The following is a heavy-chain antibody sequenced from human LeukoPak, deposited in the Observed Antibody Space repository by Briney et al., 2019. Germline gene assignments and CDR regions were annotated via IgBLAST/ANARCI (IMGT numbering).Heavy chain of an antibody. CDR3: ARDLVGTY. V-gene: IGHV4-59*01. J-gene: IGHJ4*02. Sequence: RSETLSLTCTVSGGSMSTYFWSWIRQPPGKGLEWIGYIYDSVRTNYNPSLKSRVTISVDTSKNQFSLKLSSVTAADTAVYYCARDLVGTYWGQGTLVTVSS. CDR2: IYDSVRT. D-gene: IGHD1-26*01. CDR1: GGSMSTYF.